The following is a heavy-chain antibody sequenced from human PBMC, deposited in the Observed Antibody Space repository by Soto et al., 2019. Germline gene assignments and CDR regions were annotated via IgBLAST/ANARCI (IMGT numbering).Heavy chain of an antibody. D-gene: IGHD3-22*01. CDR3: AKWYYYGSSGYYYPFDY. Sequence: GGSLRLSCAASGFTFSSYAMSWVRQAPGKGLEWVSAISGSGGNTYYADSVKGRFTISRDNSKNTLYLQMNSLRAEDTAVYYCAKWYYYGSSGYYYPFDYWGQGTLVTVSS. J-gene: IGHJ4*02. V-gene: IGHV3-23*01. CDR1: GFTFSSYA. CDR2: ISGSGGNT.